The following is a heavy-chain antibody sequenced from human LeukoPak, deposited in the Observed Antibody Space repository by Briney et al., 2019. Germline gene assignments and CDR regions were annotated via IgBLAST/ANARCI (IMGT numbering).Heavy chain of an antibody. CDR1: GFTFSSYW. J-gene: IGHJ3*01. D-gene: IGHD2-2*01. V-gene: IGHV3-7*04. CDR2: IKQDGTEK. CDR3: ARADLPTAISARAFDF. Sequence: PGGSLRRSCAASGFTFSSYWMSWVRQAPGKGLEWVANIKQDGTEKYYVDSVKGRFTISRDNAKSSVYLQMNSLRAEDTAVYYCARADLPTAISARAFDFWGQGTMVTVSS.